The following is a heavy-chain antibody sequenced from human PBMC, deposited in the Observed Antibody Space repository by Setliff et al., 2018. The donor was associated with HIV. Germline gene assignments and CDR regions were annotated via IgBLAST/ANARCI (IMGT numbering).Heavy chain of an antibody. Sequence: SETLSLTCNVSPGSITAYYWTWVRQPPGKGLEWIGYVSHSAGTSYNPSLNSRVTMSVDPSRDQFSLNLNSVTAADTAVYYCARVEAKVRGATYGMDVWGQGTTVTVSS. CDR3: ARVEAKVRGATYGMDV. CDR2: VSHSAGT. D-gene: IGHD3-10*01. J-gene: IGHJ6*02. V-gene: IGHV4-59*01. CDR1: PGSITAYY.